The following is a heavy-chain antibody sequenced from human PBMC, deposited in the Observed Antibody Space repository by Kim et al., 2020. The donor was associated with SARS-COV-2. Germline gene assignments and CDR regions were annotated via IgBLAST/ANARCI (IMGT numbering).Heavy chain of an antibody. D-gene: IGHD2-2*01. Sequence: YYAEPVKGRFTISRDNAKNSLYLQMNSLRDEDTAVYYCARESTGTNPMSYWGQGTLVTVSS. J-gene: IGHJ4*02. CDR3: ARESTGTNPMSY. V-gene: IGHV3-48*02.